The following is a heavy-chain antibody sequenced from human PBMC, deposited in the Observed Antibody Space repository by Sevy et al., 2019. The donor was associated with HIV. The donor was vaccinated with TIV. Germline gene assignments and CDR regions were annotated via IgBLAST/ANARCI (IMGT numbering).Heavy chain of an antibody. CDR3: ARREILDAFDI. Sequence: SETLSLTCTVSGGSISSSSYYWDWIRQPPGKGLEWIGSIYYSGSTYYNPSLKSRVTISVDTSKNQFSLKLSSVTAADTAVYYCARREILDAFDIWGQGTMVTVSS. J-gene: IGHJ3*02. D-gene: IGHD5-18*01. CDR1: GGSISSSSYY. CDR2: IYYSGST. V-gene: IGHV4-39*01.